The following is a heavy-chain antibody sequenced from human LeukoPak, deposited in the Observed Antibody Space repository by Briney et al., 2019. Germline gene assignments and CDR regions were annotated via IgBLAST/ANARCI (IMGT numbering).Heavy chain of an antibody. D-gene: IGHD6-19*01. J-gene: IGHJ4*02. CDR2: ITWNSGSI. Sequence: GGSLRLSCAASGFTFSSYSMNWVRQAPGKGLEWVSGITWNSGSIAYADSVKGRFTISRDNAKNSLYLQMNSLRAEDGALYYCTRSTGWYNYFDYWGQGALVTVSS. CDR3: TRSTGWYNYFDY. V-gene: IGHV3-9*01. CDR1: GFTFSSYS.